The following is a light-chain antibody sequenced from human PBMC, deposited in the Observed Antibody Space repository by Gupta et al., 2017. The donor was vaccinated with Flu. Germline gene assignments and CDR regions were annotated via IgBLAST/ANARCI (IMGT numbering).Light chain of an antibody. CDR3: QQRTEWPRT. V-gene: IGKV3-11*01. J-gene: IGKJ3*01. Sequence: DIVLTQSPATLSLSPGERASLSCRASQSVSNYLAWYQQRPGQPPRLLIYGTSNRAPGIPGRFSGSGSGTDFSLTISSLEPEDFAIYYCQQRTEWPRTFGPGTKVDIK. CDR2: GTS. CDR1: QSVSNY.